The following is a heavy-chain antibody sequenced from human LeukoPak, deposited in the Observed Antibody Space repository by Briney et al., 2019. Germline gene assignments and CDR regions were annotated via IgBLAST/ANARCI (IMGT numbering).Heavy chain of an antibody. CDR2: ITSSSTYI. Sequence: GGSLRLSCAVSGFTFSSYTMNWVRQAPGKGLEWVSSITSSSTYIYYADSVKGRFTISRDNAKNSLYLQMNSLRAEDTAVYYCAREGSGYYMDVWGKGTTVTVSS. CDR3: AREGSGYYMDV. D-gene: IGHD3-10*01. CDR1: GFTFSSYT. J-gene: IGHJ6*03. V-gene: IGHV3-21*01.